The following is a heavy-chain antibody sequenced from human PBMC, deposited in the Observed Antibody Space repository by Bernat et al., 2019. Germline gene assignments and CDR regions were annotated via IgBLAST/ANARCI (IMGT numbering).Heavy chain of an antibody. CDR2: ISGSGGST. J-gene: IGHJ4*02. CDR1: VFTFSSYA. D-gene: IGHD3-22*01. Sequence: EVQLLESGGGLVQPGGSLRLSCAASVFTFSSYAMSWVRQAPGKGLEWVSAISGSGGSTYYADSVKGRFTISRDNSKNTLYLQMNSLSAEDTAVYYCAPLTGYDSSGYPGGYYWGQGTLVTVSS. V-gene: IGHV3-23*01. CDR3: APLTGYDSSGYPGGYY.